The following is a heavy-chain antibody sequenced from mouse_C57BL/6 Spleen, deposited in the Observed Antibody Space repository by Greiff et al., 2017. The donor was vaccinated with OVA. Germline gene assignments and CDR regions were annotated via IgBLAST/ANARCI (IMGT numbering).Heavy chain of an antibody. CDR1: GYTFTSYW. CDR3: ARYSNYDWYFDV. CDR2: VGPNSGGT. Sequence: QVQLKQPGAELVKPGASVQLSCKASGYTFTSYWMHWVKQRPGRGLEWIGRVGPNSGGTRYNEKFKSNCTLTGDKPSSTAYMQLSSLTSEDSAVYYCARYSNYDWYFDVWGTGTTVTVSS. D-gene: IGHD2-5*01. J-gene: IGHJ1*03. V-gene: IGHV1-72*01.